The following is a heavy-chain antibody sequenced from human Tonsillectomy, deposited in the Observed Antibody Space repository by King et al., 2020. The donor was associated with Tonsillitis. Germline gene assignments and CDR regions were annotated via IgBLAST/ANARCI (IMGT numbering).Heavy chain of an antibody. CDR2: IYYSWTT. V-gene: IGHV4-39*07. D-gene: IGHD4-17*01. CDR1: GGSITNSYYY. J-gene: IGHJ6*02. CDR3: ARLAYGDSRPANFYGMDV. Sequence: QLQESGPGLVKPSETLSLTCTVSGGSITNSYYYWGWIRQPPGKGLEWIGSIYYSWTTFYNPSLKSRVTISVDTSKNQFSLKLSSVTAADTALYYCARLAYGDSRPANFYGMDVWGQGTTVTVSS.